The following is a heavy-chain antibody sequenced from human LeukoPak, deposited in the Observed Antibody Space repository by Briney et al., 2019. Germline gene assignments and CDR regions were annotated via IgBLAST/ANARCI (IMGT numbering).Heavy chain of an antibody. J-gene: IGHJ4*02. Sequence: GESLRLSCAVSGFAFGSEAMSWVRQSPARGLEWVASISPGGGTTYCADYVKGRFTISRDNSKNSLFVQMNSLRAEDTAVYFCAKSRSGSANWALQIFDNWGQGTLVTVSS. D-gene: IGHD1-1*01. CDR1: GFAFGSEA. V-gene: IGHV3-23*01. CDR2: ISPGGGTT. CDR3: AKSRSGSANWALQIFDN.